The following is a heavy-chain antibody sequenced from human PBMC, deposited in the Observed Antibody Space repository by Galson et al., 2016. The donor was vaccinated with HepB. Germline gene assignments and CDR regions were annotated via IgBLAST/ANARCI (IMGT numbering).Heavy chain of an antibody. J-gene: IGHJ4*02. CDR1: GFTFSSFA. D-gene: IGHD3-16*01. CDR3: GKHGGFDY. V-gene: IGHV3-30*18. Sequence: SLRLSCAASGFTFSSFAMHWVRQAPGKGLEWVTLISNDGNNKYYADSVKGRFTVSRDNSKNTLYLYMNSLRAGDTAVYYCGKHGGFDYWGQGALVTVSS. CDR2: ISNDGNNK.